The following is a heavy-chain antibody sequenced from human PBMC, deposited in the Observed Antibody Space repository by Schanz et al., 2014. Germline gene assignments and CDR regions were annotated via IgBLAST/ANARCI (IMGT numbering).Heavy chain of an antibody. CDR3: AKDGPGGSGSYSADGGMDV. CDR2: ISGGGGTT. Sequence: EVQLLESGGGLVQPGGSLKLSCAASGLIFSNYVMSWVRQAPGKGLEWVSAISGGGGTTYYTDSVKGRFTISRDNSKSTLYLQMNSLRAEDTAVYYCAKDGPGGSGSYSADGGMDVWGQGTTVTVSS. V-gene: IGHV3-23*01. D-gene: IGHD3-10*01. J-gene: IGHJ6*02. CDR1: GLIFSNYV.